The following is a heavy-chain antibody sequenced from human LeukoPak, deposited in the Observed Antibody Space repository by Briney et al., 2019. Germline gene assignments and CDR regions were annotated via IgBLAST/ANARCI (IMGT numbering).Heavy chain of an antibody. CDR2: INHSGST. V-gene: IGHV4-34*01. CDR1: GGSFSGYY. Sequence: SETLSLTCAVYGGSFSGYYWSWIRQPPGRGLEWIGEINHSGSTNYNPSLKSRVTISVDTSKNQFSLKLSSVTAADTAVYYCGISKKGRRYYYYYGMDVWGQGTTVTVSS. CDR3: GISKKGRRYYYYYGMDV. D-gene: IGHD3-10*01. J-gene: IGHJ6*02.